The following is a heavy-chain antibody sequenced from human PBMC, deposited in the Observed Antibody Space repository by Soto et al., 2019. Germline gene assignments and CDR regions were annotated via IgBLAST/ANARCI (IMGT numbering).Heavy chain of an antibody. CDR3: ARDYRPGWFDP. J-gene: IGHJ5*02. CDR2: INPNSGGT. CDR1: GYTFTGYY. D-gene: IGHD1-26*01. Sequence: GASVKVSCKASGYTFTGYYMHWVRQAPGQGLEWMGWINPNSGGTNYAQKFQGRVTMTRDTSISTAYMELSSVTAADTAVYYCARDYRPGWFDPWGQGTLVTVSS. V-gene: IGHV1-2*02.